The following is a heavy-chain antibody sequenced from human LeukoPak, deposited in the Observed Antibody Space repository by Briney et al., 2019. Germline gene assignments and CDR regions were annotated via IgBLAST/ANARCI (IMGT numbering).Heavy chain of an antibody. CDR2: ISWNSGSI. D-gene: IGHD4-17*01. V-gene: IGHV3-9*01. CDR3: AKVLSEDYGDYIDY. J-gene: IGHJ4*02. CDR1: GFTFDDYA. Sequence: GGSLRLSCAASGFTFDDYAMHWVRQAPGKGLEWVSGISWNSGSIGYADSVKGRFTISRDNAKNSLYLQMNSLRAEDTAVYYCAKVLSEDYGDYIDYWGQGTLVTVSS.